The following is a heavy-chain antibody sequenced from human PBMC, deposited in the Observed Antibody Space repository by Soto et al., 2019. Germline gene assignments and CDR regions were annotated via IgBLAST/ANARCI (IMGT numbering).Heavy chain of an antibody. CDR2: IYYSGST. V-gene: IGHV4-59*12. Sequence: SETLSLTCTVSGGSISSYYWSWIRQPPGKGLEWIGYIYYSGSTNYNPSLKSRVTISVDKSKNQFSLKLNSVTAADTAVYYCARENDFWSGPNGLDVWGQGTTVTVSS. J-gene: IGHJ6*02. CDR1: GGSISSYY. D-gene: IGHD3-3*01. CDR3: ARENDFWSGPNGLDV.